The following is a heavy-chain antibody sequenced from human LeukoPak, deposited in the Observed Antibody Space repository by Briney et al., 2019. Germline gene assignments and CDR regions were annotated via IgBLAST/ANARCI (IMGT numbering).Heavy chain of an antibody. J-gene: IGHJ6*03. CDR1: GYTFTSYG. D-gene: IGHD1-26*01. V-gene: IGHV7-4-1*02. CDR2: INTNTGNP. CDR3: ARGRGSSARLGYFYYYLDV. Sequence: ASVKVSCKASGYTFTSYGIHWVRQAPGQGLEWMGWINTNTGNPTYAQGFTGRFVFSLETSVSTSYVEISSLKAEDTAVYYCARGRGSSARLGYFYYYLDVWGKGTTVTVSS.